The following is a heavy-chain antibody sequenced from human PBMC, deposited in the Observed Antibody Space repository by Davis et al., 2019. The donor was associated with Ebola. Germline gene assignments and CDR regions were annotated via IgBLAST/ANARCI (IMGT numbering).Heavy chain of an antibody. J-gene: IGHJ5*02. CDR3: ARGHTYGRWDDGFDP. V-gene: IGHV1-2*06. CDR2: INPNFRGK. D-gene: IGHD5-18*01. CDR1: RFTFTVYY. Sequence: AASVPVSCKASRFTFTVYYIHWVRQAPRPGLEWMGRINPNFRGKIYAQKCQDRVTMTIDTSINTVYMDLDRLRYDDTAVYYCARGHTYGRWDDGFDPWGQGTLVTVSS.